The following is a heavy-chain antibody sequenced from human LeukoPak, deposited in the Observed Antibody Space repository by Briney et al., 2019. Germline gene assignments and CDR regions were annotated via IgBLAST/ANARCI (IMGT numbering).Heavy chain of an antibody. CDR1: GYTFTSYG. Sequence: ASVKVSCKASGYTFTSYGISWVRQAPGPGLEWMGWISAYNGNTNYAQKLQGRVTMTTDTSTSTAYMELRSLRSDDTAVYYCARGLEHYDFGSGYYDPGYYGMDGWGQGTTVTVSS. CDR2: ISAYNGNT. CDR3: ARGLEHYDFGSGYYDPGYYGMDG. D-gene: IGHD3-3*01. V-gene: IGHV1-18*01. J-gene: IGHJ6*02.